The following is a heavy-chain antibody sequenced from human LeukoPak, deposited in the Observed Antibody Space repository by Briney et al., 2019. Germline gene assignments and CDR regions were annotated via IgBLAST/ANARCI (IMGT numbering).Heavy chain of an antibody. CDR1: GFTFSSHW. D-gene: IGHD3-10*02. V-gene: IGHV3-7*01. CDR2: IKQDGSEK. Sequence: GGSLRLSCAASGFTFSSHWMSWVRQAPGKGLEWVGNIKQDGSEKNYVDSVKGRFTISRDNGKNSLYLQMNSLRVEDTAVYYCARCSSAIEYWGQGTLVTVSS. CDR3: ARCSSAIEY. J-gene: IGHJ4*02.